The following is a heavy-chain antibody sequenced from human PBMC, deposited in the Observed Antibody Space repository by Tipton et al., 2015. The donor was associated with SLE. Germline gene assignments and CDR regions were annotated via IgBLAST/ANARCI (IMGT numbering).Heavy chain of an antibody. CDR3: TRRGSYNRNDLDV. J-gene: IGHJ3*01. V-gene: IGHV4-4*02. CDR2: IYHTGTS. Sequence: LSLTCTVSGDSISSYNWWTWVRQPPGKGLEWIGEIYHTGTSNYNPSLKSQFTMSVDTSKSQFSLTLDSVTAADTAVYYCTRRGSYNRNDLDVWGQGTTVTVSS. D-gene: IGHD1-1*01. CDR1: GDSISSYNW.